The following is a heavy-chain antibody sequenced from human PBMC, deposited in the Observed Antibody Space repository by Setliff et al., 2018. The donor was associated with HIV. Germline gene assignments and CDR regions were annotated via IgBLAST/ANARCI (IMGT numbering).Heavy chain of an antibody. CDR2: IYTSGNT. J-gene: IGHJ3*02. CDR3: ARSLISLVREGVFDI. Sequence: SETLSLTCTVSGGSISGYYWSWIRQPAGRGLEWTGRIYTSGNTNYSPSLKSRVTMSVDTSKNQFSLKLNSVTAADTAVYYCARSLISLVREGVFDIWGQGTMVTVSS. V-gene: IGHV4-4*07. CDR1: GGSISGYY. D-gene: IGHD3-10*01.